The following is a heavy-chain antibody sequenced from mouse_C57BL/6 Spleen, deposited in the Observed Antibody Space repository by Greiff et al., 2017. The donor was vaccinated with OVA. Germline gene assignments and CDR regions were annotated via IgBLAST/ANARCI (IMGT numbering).Heavy chain of an antibody. V-gene: IGHV5-16*01. D-gene: IGHD2-4*01. CDR3: ARDLNYDYGGAFDY. CDR1: GFTFSDYY. Sequence: EVMLVESEGGLVQPGSSMKLSCTASGFTFSDYYMAWVRQVPEKGLEWVANINYDGSSTYYLDSLKSRFIISRDNAKNILYLQMSSLKSEDTATYYCARDLNYDYGGAFDYWGQGTTLTVSS. CDR2: INYDGSST. J-gene: IGHJ2*01.